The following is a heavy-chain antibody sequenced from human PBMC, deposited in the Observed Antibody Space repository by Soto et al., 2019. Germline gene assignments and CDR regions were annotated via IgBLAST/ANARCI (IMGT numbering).Heavy chain of an antibody. CDR3: AHRTGGYCSGGTCFQRYFDY. D-gene: IGHD2-15*01. CDR2: IDWDDDK. Sequence: SGPTLVNPTQTLTLTCTFSGFSLSTSGMCVSWIRQPPGKALEWLARIDWDDDKYYSTSLKTRLTISKDTSKNQVVLTMTNMDPVDTATYYCAHRTGGYCSGGTCFQRYFDYWGQGTQVTVSS. CDR1: GFSLSTSGMC. J-gene: IGHJ4*02. V-gene: IGHV2-70*12.